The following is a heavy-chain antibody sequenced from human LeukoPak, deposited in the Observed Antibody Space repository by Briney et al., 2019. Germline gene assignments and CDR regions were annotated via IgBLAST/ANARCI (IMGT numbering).Heavy chain of an antibody. J-gene: IGHJ5*02. CDR2: INPNSGGT. CDR1: EYTFTGYY. CDR3: ARAYCSSTSCYIDP. V-gene: IGHV1-2*06. Sequence: GASVKVSCKASEYTFTGYYMHWVRQAPGQGLEWMGRINPNSGGTNYAQKFQGRVTMTRDTSISTAYMELSRLRSDDTAVYYCARAYCSSTSCYIDPWGQGTLVTVSS. D-gene: IGHD2-2*02.